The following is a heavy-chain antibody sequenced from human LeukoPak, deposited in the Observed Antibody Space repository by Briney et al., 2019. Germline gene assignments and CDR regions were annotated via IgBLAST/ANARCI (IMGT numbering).Heavy chain of an antibody. V-gene: IGHV1-69*13. J-gene: IGHJ6*03. Sequence: SXKVSCKASGGTFSSYAISWVRQAPGQGLEWMGRIIPIFGTANYAQKFQGRVTITADESTSTAYMELSSLRSEDTAVYYCARAGNRGGLDYYYYYMDVWGKGTTVTVSS. CDR1: GGTFSSYA. CDR2: IIPIFGTA. D-gene: IGHD3-10*01. CDR3: ARAGNRGGLDYYYYYMDV.